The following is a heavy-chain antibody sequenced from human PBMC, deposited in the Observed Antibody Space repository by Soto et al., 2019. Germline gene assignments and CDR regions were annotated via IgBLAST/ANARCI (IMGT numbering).Heavy chain of an antibody. CDR1: GFPFSSYG. CDR2: ISYDGSNK. CDR3: AKDRYTYYYDSSGYYRHGNFDY. V-gene: IGHV3-30*18. J-gene: IGHJ4*02. Sequence: PGGSLRLSYAASGFPFSSYGMHWVRQAPGKGLEWVAVISYDGSNKYYADSVKGRFTISRDNSKNTLYLQMNSLRAEDTAVYYCAKDRYTYYYDSSGYYRHGNFDYWGQGTLVTVSS. D-gene: IGHD3-22*01.